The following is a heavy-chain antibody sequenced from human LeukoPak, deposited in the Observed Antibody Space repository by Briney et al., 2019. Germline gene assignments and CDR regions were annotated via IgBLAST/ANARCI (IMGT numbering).Heavy chain of an antibody. CDR3: ARLKYYGSGSYYFAY. CDR1: GYSFTNSW. CDR2: IDPSDSYT. D-gene: IGHD3-10*01. Sequence: GESLKISCRGSGYSFTNSWIGWVRQMPGKGLEWMGRIDPSDSYTNYSPSFQGHVTISADRSISAAYLQWSSLKASDTAMYYCARLKYYGSGSYYFAYWGQGTLVTVSS. V-gene: IGHV5-10-1*01. J-gene: IGHJ4*02.